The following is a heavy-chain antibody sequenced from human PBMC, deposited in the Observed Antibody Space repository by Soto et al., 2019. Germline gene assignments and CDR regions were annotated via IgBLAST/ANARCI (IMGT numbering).Heavy chain of an antibody. CDR1: GGSISSSSYF. CDR3: ARHPSDFWFDP. J-gene: IGHJ5*02. CDR2: IYYREST. D-gene: IGHD2-21*02. Sequence: QLQLQESGPGLVKPSETLSLTCSVSGGSISSSSYFWGWIRQPPGKGLEWSGSIYYRESTYYNPSLKSPVTVSVDTSKNQFSLKLSSVAAADTAVYYCARHPSDFWFDPWGQGTLVTVSS. V-gene: IGHV4-39*01.